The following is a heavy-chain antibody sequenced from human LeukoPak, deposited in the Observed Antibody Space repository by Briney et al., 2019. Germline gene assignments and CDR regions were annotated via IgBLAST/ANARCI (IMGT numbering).Heavy chain of an antibody. V-gene: IGHV3-23*01. CDR1: RFSFSNYA. CDR2: LTPAGTT. J-gene: IGHJ4*02. CDR3: VKESPYPEGSTARIYYFDN. D-gene: IGHD2-2*01. Sequence: GRSLRLSCAASRFSFSNYAMSSVRQAPGKGPEWFSALTPAGTTFYADIVEGRFSVSRYNSKHTLSLQMNSLRAEDTAVYYCVKESPYPEGSTARIYYFDNWGQGTLVTVSS.